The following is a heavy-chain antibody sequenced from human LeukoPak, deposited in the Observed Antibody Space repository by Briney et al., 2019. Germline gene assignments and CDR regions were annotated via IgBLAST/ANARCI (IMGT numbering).Heavy chain of an antibody. CDR2: IYYSGST. D-gene: IGHD3/OR15-3a*01. Sequence: KPSETLSLTCTVSGGSISSSSYYWGWIRQPPGKGLEWIGSIYYSGSTYYNPSLTSRVTISVDTSKNQFSLKLSSVTAADTAVYYCARRSDFWTRQETWFDPWGQGTLVTVSS. J-gene: IGHJ5*02. CDR1: GGSISSSSYY. CDR3: ARRSDFWTRQETWFDP. V-gene: IGHV4-39*01.